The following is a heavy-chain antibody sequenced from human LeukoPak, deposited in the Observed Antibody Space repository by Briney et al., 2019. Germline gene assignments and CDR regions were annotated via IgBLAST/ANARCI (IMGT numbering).Heavy chain of an antibody. V-gene: IGHV4-59*01. D-gene: IGHD3-10*01. CDR2: VYYSGST. CDR1: GGSFEHYF. CDR3: ASHRRSHGSEY. Sequence: SETLSLTCTVSGGSFEHYFWSWIRQPPGKGLEWIGYVYYSGSTDYSPSLKSRLTISADTSKNQFSLRLSCVTAADTAVYYCASHRRSHGSEYWAQGTLVTVSS. J-gene: IGHJ4*02.